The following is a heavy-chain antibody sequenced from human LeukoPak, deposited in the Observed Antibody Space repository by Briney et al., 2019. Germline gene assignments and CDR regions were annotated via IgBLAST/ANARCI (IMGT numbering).Heavy chain of an antibody. Sequence: SETLSLTCTVSGGSISSSSYYWGWIRQPPGKGLEWIGSIYYSGSTYYNPSLKSRVTISVDTSKNQISLKLSSVTAADTAVYYCASGNYYRDNWFDPWGQGTLVTASS. CDR1: GGSISSSSYY. V-gene: IGHV4-39*07. CDR2: IYYSGST. J-gene: IGHJ5*02. CDR3: ASGNYYRDNWFDP. D-gene: IGHD1-26*01.